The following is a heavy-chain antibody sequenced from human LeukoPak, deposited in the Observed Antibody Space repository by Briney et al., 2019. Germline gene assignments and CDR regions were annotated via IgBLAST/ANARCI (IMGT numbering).Heavy chain of an antibody. Sequence: GRSLRLSCVASGFTFSSYGMHWVRQAPGKGLEWVAVIWYDGSNKYYADSVKGRFTISRDNSKDTLYLQMNSLRAEDTAVYYCARYYYGSGSPFFDYWGQGTLVTVSS. CDR1: GFTFSSYG. J-gene: IGHJ4*02. V-gene: IGHV3-33*08. CDR3: ARYYYGSGSPFFDY. D-gene: IGHD3-10*01. CDR2: IWYDGSNK.